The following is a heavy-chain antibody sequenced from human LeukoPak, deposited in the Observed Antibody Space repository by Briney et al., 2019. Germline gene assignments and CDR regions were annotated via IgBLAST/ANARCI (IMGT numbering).Heavy chain of an antibody. CDR2: IYYSGST. CDR3: ARASNYYDSSGYYYSDAFDI. Sequence: SETLSLTCTVSGGSISSYYWSWIRQPPGKGLEWIGYIYYSGSTNYNPSLKSRVTISVDTSKNQFSLKLSSVTAADTAVYYCARASNYYDSSGYYYSDAFDIWGQGTMVTVSS. V-gene: IGHV4-59*12. D-gene: IGHD3-22*01. J-gene: IGHJ3*02. CDR1: GGSISSYY.